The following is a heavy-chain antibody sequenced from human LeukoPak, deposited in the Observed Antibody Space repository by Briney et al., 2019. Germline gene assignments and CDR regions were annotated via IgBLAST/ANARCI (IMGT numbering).Heavy chain of an antibody. Sequence: GGSLRLSCAASGFTFSSYAMHWVRQAPGKGLEWVAVISYDGSNKYYADSVKGRFTISRDNSKNTLYLQMNSLRAEDTAVYYCARGSHYYGSGSYPYWGQGTLVTVSS. CDR2: ISYDGSNK. D-gene: IGHD3-10*01. CDR1: GFTFSSYA. J-gene: IGHJ4*02. V-gene: IGHV3-30-3*01. CDR3: ARGSHYYGSGSYPY.